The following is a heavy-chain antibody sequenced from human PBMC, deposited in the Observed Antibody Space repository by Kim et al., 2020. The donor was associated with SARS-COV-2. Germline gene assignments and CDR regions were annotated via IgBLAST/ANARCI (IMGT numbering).Heavy chain of an antibody. CDR1: GGSISSYY. J-gene: IGHJ3*02. V-gene: IGHV4-59*01. Sequence: SETLSLACTVSGGSISSYYWSWIRQPPGKGLEWIGYIYYSGSTNYNPSLKSRVTISVDTSKNQFSLKLSSVTAADTAVYYCARVTTDDAFDIWGQGTMVTVSS. CDR3: ARVTTDDAFDI. CDR2: IYYSGST.